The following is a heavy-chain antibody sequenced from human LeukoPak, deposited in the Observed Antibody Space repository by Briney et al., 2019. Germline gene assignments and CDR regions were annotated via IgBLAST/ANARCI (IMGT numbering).Heavy chain of an antibody. V-gene: IGHV3-9*01. CDR3: AKDKRRSWSGGFDY. J-gene: IGHJ4*02. CDR2: ISWNSGNI. CDR1: GFTFDDYA. D-gene: IGHD6-13*01. Sequence: GGSLRLSCAASGFTFDDYAMHWVRQGPGKGLEWVSGISWNSGNIGYADSVKGRFTISRDNAKNSLFLQMNSLRTEDTALYYCAKDKRRSWSGGFDYWGQGILVTVSS.